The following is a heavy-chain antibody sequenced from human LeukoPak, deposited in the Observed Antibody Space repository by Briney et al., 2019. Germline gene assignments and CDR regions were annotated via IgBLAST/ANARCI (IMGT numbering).Heavy chain of an antibody. CDR3: ARTTIAAAGSGDY. D-gene: IGHD6-13*01. J-gene: IGHJ4*02. CDR1: GYTFTSYG. CDR2: ISAYNGTS. V-gene: IGHV1-18*01. Sequence: ASVKVSCMASGYTFTSYGISWVRQPPGQGLEWMGWISAYNGTSNYGQKLQRRVTMTTDTSTSTAYMELRSLRSDDTAVYYCARTTIAAAGSGDYWGQGTLVTVSS.